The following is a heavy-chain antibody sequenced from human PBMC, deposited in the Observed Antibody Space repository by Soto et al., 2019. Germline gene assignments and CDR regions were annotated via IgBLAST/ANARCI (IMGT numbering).Heavy chain of an antibody. Sequence: QVQLVESGGGVVQPGRYLRLSCAASGFTFSSYGMHWVRQAPGKGLEWVAVISHDGSNKYFADSVKGRFTISRDNSQHTLYLKMNSLRAEDTAVYYCAKRLLAVAGYLHGMDVWGQGTTVTVSS. V-gene: IGHV3-30*18. CDR1: GFTFSSYG. D-gene: IGHD6-19*01. CDR3: AKRLLAVAGYLHGMDV. J-gene: IGHJ6*02. CDR2: ISHDGSNK.